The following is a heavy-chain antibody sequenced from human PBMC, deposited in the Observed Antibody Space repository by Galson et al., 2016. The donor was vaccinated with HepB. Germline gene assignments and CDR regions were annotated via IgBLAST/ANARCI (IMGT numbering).Heavy chain of an antibody. CDR3: ARELKEMQGWLAVAGWFDP. Sequence: SLRLSCAASGFTFSSYAMTWVRQAPGKGLQWVSAISATGGTTYYGESVKGRFTISRDNSKNTLSLQMNSLRTEDTAVYFCARELKEMQGWLAVAGWFDPWGQGTLVTVSS. J-gene: IGHJ5*02. CDR2: ISATGGTT. CDR1: GFTFSSYA. D-gene: IGHD6-19*01. V-gene: IGHV3-23*01.